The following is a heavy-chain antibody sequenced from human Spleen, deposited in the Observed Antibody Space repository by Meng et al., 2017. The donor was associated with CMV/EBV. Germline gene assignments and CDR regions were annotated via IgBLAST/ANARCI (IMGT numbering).Heavy chain of an antibody. J-gene: IGHJ4*02. D-gene: IGHD6-19*01. CDR2: IKSKTDGGTT. V-gene: IGHV3-15*01. Sequence: FTFSDAWMSWVRQAPGKGLEWVGRIKSKTDGGTTDYAAPVKGRFTISRDDSKNTLYLQMNSLKTEDTAVYYCTTPGFLAVAVGGFDYWGQGTLVTVSS. CDR1: FTFSDAW. CDR3: TTPGFLAVAVGGFDY.